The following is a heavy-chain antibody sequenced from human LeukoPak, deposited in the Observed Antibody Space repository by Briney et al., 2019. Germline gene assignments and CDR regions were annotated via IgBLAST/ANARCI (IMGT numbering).Heavy chain of an antibody. CDR1: RFTFSTYW. D-gene: IGHD3-16*02. J-gene: IGHJ3*02. Sequence: GGSLRLSCAASRFTFSTYWMHWVRQAPGKGLVWGSRIHSNGSSTSYADSVKGRFTISRDNAKNTLYLQMNSLRAEDTAVYYCARETKSLPPSYAFDIWGQGTMVTVSS. CDR2: IHSNGSST. CDR3: ARETKSLPPSYAFDI. V-gene: IGHV3-74*01.